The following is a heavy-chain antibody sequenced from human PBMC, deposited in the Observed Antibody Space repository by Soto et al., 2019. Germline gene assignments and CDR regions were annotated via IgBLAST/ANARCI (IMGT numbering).Heavy chain of an antibody. J-gene: IGHJ4*02. D-gene: IGHD6-19*01. CDR2: IIPIFGTA. CDR1: GGTFSSYA. CDR3: ARDPPQAQWLESEPFDY. V-gene: IGHV1-69*12. Sequence: QVQLVQSGAEVKKPGSSVKVSCKASGGTFSSYAISWVRQAPGQGLEWMGGIIPIFGTANYAQKFQGRVTITADESTSTAYMELSSLRSEDTAVYYCARDPPQAQWLESEPFDYWGQGTLVTVSS.